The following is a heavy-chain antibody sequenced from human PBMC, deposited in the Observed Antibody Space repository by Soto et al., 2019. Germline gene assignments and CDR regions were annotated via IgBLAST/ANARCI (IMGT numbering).Heavy chain of an antibody. J-gene: IGHJ4*02. Sequence: EVQLVESGGGLVQPGGSLKLSCAASGFTFSGSAMHWVRQASGKGLEWVGRIRSKANSYATAYAASVKGRFTISRDDSKNTAYLQMNSLKTEDTAVYYCTRQDSSGWYDYWGQGTLVTVSS. D-gene: IGHD6-19*01. CDR1: GFTFSGSA. CDR2: IRSKANSYAT. CDR3: TRQDSSGWYDY. V-gene: IGHV3-73*02.